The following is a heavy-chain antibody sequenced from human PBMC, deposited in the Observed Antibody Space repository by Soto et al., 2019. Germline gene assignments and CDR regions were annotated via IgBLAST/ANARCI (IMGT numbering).Heavy chain of an antibody. V-gene: IGHV3-23*01. CDR3: AKFRGPSYSYYYMDV. Sequence: GGSLRLSCAASGFTFGTYAMKWLRQAPGRGLECVSFISGSGRTTYYAESVKGRFTVSRDNSKSTMYLQMNSLRAEDTALYYCAKFRGPSYSYYYMDVWGKGTTVTVPS. CDR1: GFTFGTYA. D-gene: IGHD3-16*01. J-gene: IGHJ6*03. CDR2: ISGSGRTT.